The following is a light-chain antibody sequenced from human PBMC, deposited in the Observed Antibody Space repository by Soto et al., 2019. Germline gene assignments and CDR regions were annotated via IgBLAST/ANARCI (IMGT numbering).Light chain of an antibody. CDR2: GAS. J-gene: IGKJ1*01. Sequence: EIVLTQSPGTLSLSPGERATLSCRASQSVSSSYLAWYQQKPGQGPRLLIYGASSRATGIPDRFRGSGSGTDFTLTISRLEPDDFAVDYRQQYACSPTPFGQGTKLDIK. V-gene: IGKV3-20*01. CDR3: QQYACSPTP. CDR1: QSVSSSY.